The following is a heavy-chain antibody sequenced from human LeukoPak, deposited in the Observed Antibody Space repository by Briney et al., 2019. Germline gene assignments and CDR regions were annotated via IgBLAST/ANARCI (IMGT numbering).Heavy chain of an antibody. J-gene: IGHJ1*01. CDR2: ISSSGSTI. D-gene: IGHD1-26*01. CDR3: ARSKVGATKGVYFQH. V-gene: IGHV3-11*01. Sequence: GGSLRLSCAASGFTFSDYYKSWIRQAPGKGLEWVSYISSSGSTIYYADSVKGRFTISRDNAKNSLYLQMNSLRAEDTAVYYCARSKVGATKGVYFQHWGQGTLVTVSS. CDR1: GFTFSDYY.